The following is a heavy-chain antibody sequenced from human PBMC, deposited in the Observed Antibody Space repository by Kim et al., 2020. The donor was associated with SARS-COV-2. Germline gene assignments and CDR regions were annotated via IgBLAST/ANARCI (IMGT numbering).Heavy chain of an antibody. CDR1: GFTFSTNN. Sequence: GGSLRLSCAASGFTFSTNNINWVRQAPGKGLEWVSSISSSSDYIYYADSVKGRFTVSRDNAKNSLYLQMNSLRAEDTAVYYCARARWTPNYYFDYWGQQPWSPSPQ. D-gene: IGHD2-15*01. CDR3: ARARWTPNYYFDY. CDR2: ISSSSDYI. J-gene: IGHJ4*01. V-gene: IGHV3-21*01.